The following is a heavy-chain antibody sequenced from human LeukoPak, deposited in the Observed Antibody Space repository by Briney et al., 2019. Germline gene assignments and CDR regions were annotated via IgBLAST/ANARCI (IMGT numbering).Heavy chain of an antibody. D-gene: IGHD3-10*01. V-gene: IGHV1-3*01. J-gene: IGHJ4*02. CDR1: QYAFTDYA. Sequence: ASVKVSCKASQYAFTDYAVHWVRQAPGQRLEWMGWINAGNGETKYSQSFQGRITITRDTSATTAYMELSSLTSEDTAVYYCARGGIRTRITMVRGVTYFDYWGQGTLVTVSS. CDR3: ARGGIRTRITMVRGVTYFDY. CDR2: INAGNGET.